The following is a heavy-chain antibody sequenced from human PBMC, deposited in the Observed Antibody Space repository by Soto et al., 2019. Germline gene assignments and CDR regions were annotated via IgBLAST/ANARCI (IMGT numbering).Heavy chain of an antibody. CDR1: GFTFDDYA. Sequence: GGSLRLSCAASGFTFDDYAMHWVRQAPGKGLEWVSGISWNSGSIGYADSVKGRFTISRDNAKNSLYLQMNSLRAEDTALYYCAKDINPVAGRTYYFDYWGQGTLVTVSS. CDR3: AKDINPVAGRTYYFDY. J-gene: IGHJ4*02. CDR2: ISWNSGSI. V-gene: IGHV3-9*01. D-gene: IGHD6-19*01.